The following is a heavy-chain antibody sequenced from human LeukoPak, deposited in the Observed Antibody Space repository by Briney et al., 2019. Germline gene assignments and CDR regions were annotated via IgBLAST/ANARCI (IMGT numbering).Heavy chain of an antibody. V-gene: IGHV3-74*01. CDR1: GFTFSGAW. CDR3: ARDYYYSVDY. D-gene: IGHD3-22*01. Sequence: GGSLRLSCAASGFTFSGAWMHWVRQDPGKGLVWVSLIKSDGSAIYADSVKGRFTMSRDNAKSTVYLQMNSLRAEDTAVYYCARDYYYSVDYWGQGTLVTVSS. J-gene: IGHJ4*02. CDR2: IKSDGSA.